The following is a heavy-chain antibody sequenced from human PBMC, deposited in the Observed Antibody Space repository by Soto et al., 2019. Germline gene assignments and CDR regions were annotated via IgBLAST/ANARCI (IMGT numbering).Heavy chain of an antibody. CDR2: INPSNAKT. Sequence: ASVKVSCKASGYTFTTYYMHWVRQAPGQGLEWMGIINPSNAKTSYAQKFQGRVTMTSEMSTSTAYMELSGLRSEDTAVYYCARDGGYNFWSGYPINWFDSWGQGTLVTVSS. V-gene: IGHV1-46*01. D-gene: IGHD3-3*01. CDR1: GYTFTTYY. CDR3: ARDGGYNFWSGYPINWFDS. J-gene: IGHJ5*01.